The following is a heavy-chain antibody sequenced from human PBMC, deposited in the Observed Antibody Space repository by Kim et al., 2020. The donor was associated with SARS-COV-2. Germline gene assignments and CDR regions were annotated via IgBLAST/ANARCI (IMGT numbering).Heavy chain of an antibody. Sequence: SETLSLTCTVSGGSISSGGYYWSWIRQHPGKGLEWIGYIYYSGSTYYNPSLKSRVTISVDTSKNQFSLKLSSVTAADTAVYYCARTQWGVVIRQYYFDYWGQGTLVTVSS. V-gene: IGHV4-31*03. D-gene: IGHD3-22*01. J-gene: IGHJ4*02. CDR3: ARTQWGVVIRQYYFDY. CDR2: IYYSGST. CDR1: GGSISSGGYY.